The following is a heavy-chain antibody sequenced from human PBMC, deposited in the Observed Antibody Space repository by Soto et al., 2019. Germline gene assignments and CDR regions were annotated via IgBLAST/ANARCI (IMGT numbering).Heavy chain of an antibody. CDR1: GYTFTSYD. Sequence: QMQLVQSGAEVQKPGASVKVSCKASGYTFTSYDINWVRQATGQGLEWMGWMNPNSGNTGNAQKFQGRVAMTRNTSISTAYMELSSLRTEDTAVYYCAREMTTRGMDGWGQGTTVTVSS. CDR2: MNPNSGNT. CDR3: AREMTTRGMDG. D-gene: IGHD1-1*01. J-gene: IGHJ6*02. V-gene: IGHV1-8*01.